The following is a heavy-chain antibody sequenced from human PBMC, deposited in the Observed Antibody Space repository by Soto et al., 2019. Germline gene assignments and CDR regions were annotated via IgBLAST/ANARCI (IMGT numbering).Heavy chain of an antibody. D-gene: IGHD6-13*01. V-gene: IGHV4-39*01. CDR3: ARQQLHYYYYYGMDV. J-gene: IGHJ6*02. Sequence: QLQLQESGPGLVKPSETLSLTCTVSGGSISSSSYYWGWIRQPPGKGLEWIGSIYYSGSTYYNPSLKSRVTISVDTSQNQFSLKLSSVTAADTAVYYCARQQLHYYYYYGMDVWGQGTTVTVSS. CDR2: IYYSGST. CDR1: GGSISSSSYY.